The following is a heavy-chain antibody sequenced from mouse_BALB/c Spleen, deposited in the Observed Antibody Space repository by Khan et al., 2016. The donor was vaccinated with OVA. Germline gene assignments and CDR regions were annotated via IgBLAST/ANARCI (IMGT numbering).Heavy chain of an antibody. Sequence: QVRLQQSGAELARPGASVKMSCKASGYTFTSYTIHWIKLRPGQGLEWIGYINPSNAYTNYNQRFKDKATLTADKSSTTAYIQLSSLTSDDSAVYYCVGDGAYHRNDGWFAYWGLGTLVTVSA. CDR2: INPSNAYT. D-gene: IGHD2-14*01. J-gene: IGHJ3*01. V-gene: IGHV1-4*01. CDR1: GYTFTSYT. CDR3: VGDGAYHRNDGWFAY.